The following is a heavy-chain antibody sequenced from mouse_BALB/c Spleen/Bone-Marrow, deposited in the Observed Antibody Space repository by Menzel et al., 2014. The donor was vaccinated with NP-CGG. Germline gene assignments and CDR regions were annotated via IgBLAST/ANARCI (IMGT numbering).Heavy chain of an antibody. V-gene: IGHV5-17*02. D-gene: IGHD4-1*01. CDR1: GFTFSSFG. Sequence: EVHLVESGGGLVQPGGSRKLSCAASGFTFSSFGMHWVRQAPEKGLEGIAYISSDSGAIFYADTVKGRFTISRDNPKNTLFLQMTSLRSEDTAIYFCTRGGNWEDFDYWGQGTTLTVSS. J-gene: IGHJ2*01. CDR3: TRGGNWEDFDY. CDR2: ISSDSGAI.